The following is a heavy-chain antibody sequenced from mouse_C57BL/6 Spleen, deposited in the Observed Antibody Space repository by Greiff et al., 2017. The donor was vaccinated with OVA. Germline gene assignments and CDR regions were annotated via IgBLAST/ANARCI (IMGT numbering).Heavy chain of an antibody. Sequence: EVKLVESGGGLVKPGGSLKLSCAASGFTFSSYAMSWVRQTPEKRLEWVATISDGGSYTYYPDNVKGRFTISRDNAKNNLYLQMSHLKSEDTAMYYCARANWGYFDYWGQGTTLTVSS. J-gene: IGHJ2*01. CDR1: GFTFSSYA. CDR2: ISDGGSYT. CDR3: ARANWGYFDY. D-gene: IGHD4-1*01. V-gene: IGHV5-4*03.